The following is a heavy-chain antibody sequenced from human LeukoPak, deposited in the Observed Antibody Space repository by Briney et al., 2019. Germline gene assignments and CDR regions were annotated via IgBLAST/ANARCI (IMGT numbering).Heavy chain of an antibody. D-gene: IGHD3-10*01. Sequence: ASVKVFCKASGYSFTSYHVHWVRQAPGQGLEWMGIINPSGGSTSYTQKFQGRVTMTRDTSTNTVYMELSSLRSEDTAMYFCARDLYGSGSFLVYWGQGTLVTVSS. CDR1: GYSFTSYH. CDR2: INPSGGST. J-gene: IGHJ4*02. CDR3: ARDLYGSGSFLVY. V-gene: IGHV1-46*01.